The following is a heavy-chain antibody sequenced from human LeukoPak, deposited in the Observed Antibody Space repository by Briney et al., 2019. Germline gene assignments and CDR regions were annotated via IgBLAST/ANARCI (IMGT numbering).Heavy chain of an antibody. CDR1: GFTFSSYS. D-gene: IGHD3-22*01. V-gene: IGHV3-21*01. Sequence: PGGSLRLSCAASGFTFSSYSMNWVRQAPGKGLEWVSPISSSSSYIYYADSVKGRFTISRDNAKNSLYLQMNSLRAEDTAVYYCARSQYYYDSSGYHPFDYWGQGTLVTVSS. CDR3: ARSQYYYDSSGYHPFDY. J-gene: IGHJ4*02. CDR2: ISSSSSYI.